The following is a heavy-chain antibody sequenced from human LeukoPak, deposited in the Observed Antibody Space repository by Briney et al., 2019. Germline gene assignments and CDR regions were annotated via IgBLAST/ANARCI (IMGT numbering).Heavy chain of an antibody. Sequence: GGSLRLSCAASGFTFSSYSMNWVRQAPGKGLEWVSYISSSSSTIYYADSVKGRFTISRDNAKNSLYLQMNSLRAEDTAVYYCARDPSVELFDIWGQGTMVTVSS. CDR2: ISSSSSTI. J-gene: IGHJ3*02. D-gene: IGHD1-7*01. CDR3: ARDPSVELFDI. V-gene: IGHV3-48*04. CDR1: GFTFSSYS.